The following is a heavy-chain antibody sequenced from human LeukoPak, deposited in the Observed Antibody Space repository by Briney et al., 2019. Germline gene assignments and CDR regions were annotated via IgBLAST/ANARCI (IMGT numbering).Heavy chain of an antibody. J-gene: IGHJ4*02. CDR2: IIPIFGTA. CDR3: ASHQRGYDSSGYLDY. D-gene: IGHD3-22*01. V-gene: IGHV1-69*13. CDR1: GGTFSSYA. Sequence: SVKVSCKASGGTFSSYAISWVRQAPGQGLEWMGGIIPIFGTANYAQKFQGRVTITADESTSTAYMELGSLRSEDTAVYYCASHQRGYDSSGYLDYWGQGTLVTVSS.